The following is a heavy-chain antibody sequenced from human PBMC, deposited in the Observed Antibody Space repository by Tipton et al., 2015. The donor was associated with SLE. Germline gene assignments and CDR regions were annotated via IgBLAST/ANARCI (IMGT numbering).Heavy chain of an antibody. CDR1: GGSFSGYY. CDR3: ARDIGEWELPSWFDP. Sequence: TLSLTCAVYGGSFSGYYWSWIRQPPGKGLEWIGEINHSGSTNYNPSLKSRVTISVDTSKNQFSLKLSSVTAADTAVYYCARDIGEWELPSWFDPWGQGTLVTVSS. V-gene: IGHV4-34*01. CDR2: INHSGST. J-gene: IGHJ5*02. D-gene: IGHD1-26*01.